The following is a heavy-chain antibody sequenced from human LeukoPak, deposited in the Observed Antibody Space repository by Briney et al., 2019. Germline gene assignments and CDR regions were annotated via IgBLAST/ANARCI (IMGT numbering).Heavy chain of an antibody. CDR1: GYTLTELS. D-gene: IGHD5-12*01. CDR2: FDPEDGET. J-gene: IGHJ4*02. CDR3: ATIPSGYDTLTFDY. V-gene: IGHV1-24*01. Sequence: ASVNVSCKVSGYTLTELSMHWVRQAPGKGLECMGGFDPEDGETIYAQKFQGRVTMTEDTSTDTAYMELSSLRSEDTAVYYCATIPSGYDTLTFDYWGQGTLVTVSS.